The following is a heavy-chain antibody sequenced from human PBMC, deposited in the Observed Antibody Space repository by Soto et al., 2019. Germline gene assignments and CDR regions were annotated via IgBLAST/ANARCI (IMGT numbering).Heavy chain of an antibody. J-gene: IGHJ6*02. Sequence: QVQLVQSGAEVKKPGASVKVSCKASGYTFTSYDINWVRQATGQGLEWMGWMNPNSGNTGYAQKFQGGVTMTRNTSISTAYMELSSLRSEDTAVYYCARAGSYYGSGTYGMDVWGQGTTVTVSS. D-gene: IGHD3-10*01. CDR2: MNPNSGNT. CDR1: GYTFTSYD. V-gene: IGHV1-8*01. CDR3: ARAGSYYGSGTYGMDV.